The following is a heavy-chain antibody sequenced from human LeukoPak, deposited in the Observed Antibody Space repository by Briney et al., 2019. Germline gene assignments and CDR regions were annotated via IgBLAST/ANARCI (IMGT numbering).Heavy chain of an antibody. CDR3: ARDFCSTSCNLGY. CDR1: GGTFSSYA. Sequence: GASVKVSCKASGGTFSSYAISWVRQAPGQGLEWMGGIIPIFGTANYAQKFQGRVMITADESTSTAYMELSSLRSEDTAVYYCARDFCSTSCNLGYWGQGTLVTVSS. D-gene: IGHD2-2*01. V-gene: IGHV1-69*13. J-gene: IGHJ4*02. CDR2: IIPIFGTA.